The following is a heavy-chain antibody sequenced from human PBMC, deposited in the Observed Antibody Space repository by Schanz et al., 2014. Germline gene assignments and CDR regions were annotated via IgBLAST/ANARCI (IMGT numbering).Heavy chain of an antibody. CDR3: ARPALWFGDNCFDP. J-gene: IGHJ5*02. CDR1: GFTFSDYW. CDR2: IKSDGSST. Sequence: EVQLLESGGGLVQPGGSLRLSCAASGFTFSDYWMTWVRQAPGKGLEWDSRIKSDGSSTSYADSVKGRFTISRDNAKNTLYLQMNSRRAEDTAVYYCARPALWFGDNCFDPWGQGTLVTVSS. D-gene: IGHD3-10*01. V-gene: IGHV3-74*02.